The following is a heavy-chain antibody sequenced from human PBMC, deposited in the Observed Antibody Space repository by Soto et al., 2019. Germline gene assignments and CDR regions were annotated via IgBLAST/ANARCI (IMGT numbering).Heavy chain of an antibody. Sequence: EWVAFISYDGSNKYYADSVKGRFTISRDNSKNTLYLQMNSLRAEDTAVYYCAKGGGGYWSRRRRCGYYYYYYMDVWGKGT. J-gene: IGHJ6*03. CDR2: ISYDGSNK. V-gene: IGHV3-30*18. D-gene: IGHD2-2*01. CDR3: AKGGGGYWSRRRRCGYYYYYYMDV.